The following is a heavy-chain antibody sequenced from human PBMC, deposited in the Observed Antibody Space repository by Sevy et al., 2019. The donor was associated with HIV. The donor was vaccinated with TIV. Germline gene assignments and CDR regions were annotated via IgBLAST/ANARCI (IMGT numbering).Heavy chain of an antibody. D-gene: IGHD3-3*01. CDR3: AKVRVRITIFGVAQGDWFDP. Sequence: GESLKISCTASGFPFSSYEMNWVRQAPGKGLEWVSAISGSGGSTYYADSVKGRFTISRDNSKNTLYLQMNSLRAEDTAVYYCAKVRVRITIFGVAQGDWFDPWGQGTLVTVSS. V-gene: IGHV3-23*01. CDR1: GFPFSSYE. J-gene: IGHJ5*02. CDR2: ISGSGGST.